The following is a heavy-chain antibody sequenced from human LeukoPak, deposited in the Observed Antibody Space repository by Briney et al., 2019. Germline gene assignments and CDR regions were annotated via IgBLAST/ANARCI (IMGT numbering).Heavy chain of an antibody. V-gene: IGHV1-69*05. Sequence: SVKVSCKASGGTFSSYAISWVRQAPGQGLEWMGGIIPIFGTANYAQKFQGRVMITTDESTSTAYMELSSLRSEDTAVHYCARSVAAAGTDWFDPWGQGTLVTVSS. CDR3: ARSVAAAGTDWFDP. CDR2: IIPIFGTA. CDR1: GGTFSSYA. D-gene: IGHD6-13*01. J-gene: IGHJ5*02.